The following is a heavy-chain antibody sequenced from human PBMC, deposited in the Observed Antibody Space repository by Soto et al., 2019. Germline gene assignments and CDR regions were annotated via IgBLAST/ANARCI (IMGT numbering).Heavy chain of an antibody. D-gene: IGHD3-9*01. V-gene: IGHV3-53*01. Sequence: GGSLRLSCAASGFTVSSNYMSWVRQAPGKGLEWVSVIYSGGSTYYADSVKGRFTISRDNSKNTLYLQMNSLRAEDTAVYYCARSQKTALRYFDYWGQGTLVTVSS. J-gene: IGHJ4*02. CDR2: IYSGGST. CDR1: GFTVSSNY. CDR3: ARSQKTALRYFDY.